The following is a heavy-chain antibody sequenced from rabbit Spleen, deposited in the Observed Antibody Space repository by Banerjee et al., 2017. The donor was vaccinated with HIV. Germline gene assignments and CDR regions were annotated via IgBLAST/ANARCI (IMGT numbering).Heavy chain of an antibody. CDR2: IYTGNDGT. CDR3: TRDDGSGHYIDGYFKL. J-gene: IGHJ4*01. CDR1: GLDFSDKHY. V-gene: IGHV1S40*01. Sequence: QSLEESGGDLVKPGASLTLTCKASGLDFSDKHYMCWVRQAPGKGLEWIGCIYTGNDGTWYASWAKGPFTISKTSSTTVDLKMTSLTAADTATYFCTRDDGSGHYIDGYFKLWGPGTLVTVS. D-gene: IGHD1-1*01.